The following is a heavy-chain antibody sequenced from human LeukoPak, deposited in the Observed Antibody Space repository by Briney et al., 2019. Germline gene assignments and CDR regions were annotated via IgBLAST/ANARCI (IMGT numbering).Heavy chain of an antibody. CDR1: GGSISSNY. V-gene: IGHV4-59*01. CDR3: ARDYYDSSGPWGDAFDI. D-gene: IGHD3-22*01. CDR2: IYYSGST. J-gene: IGHJ3*02. Sequence: SETLSLTCTVSGGSISSNYWSWIRLPPRKGLGWNGYIYYSGSTNYNPSLKSRVTISVDTSKNQFSLKLSSVTAADTAVYYCARDYYDSSGPWGDAFDIWGQGTIVTVSS.